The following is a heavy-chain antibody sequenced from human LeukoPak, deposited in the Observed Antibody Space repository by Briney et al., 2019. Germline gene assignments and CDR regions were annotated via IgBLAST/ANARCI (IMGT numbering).Heavy chain of an antibody. CDR1: GGSISSYY. V-gene: IGHV4-59*01. J-gene: IGHJ4*02. Sequence: SETLSLTCTVSGGSISSYYWSWIRQPPGKGLEWIGYIYYSGSTNFNPSLKSRVTISVDTSKNQFSLKLSSVTAADTAVYYCARGEDGYNTFDYWGQGTLVTVSS. CDR2: IYYSGST. CDR3: ARGEDGYNTFDY. D-gene: IGHD5-24*01.